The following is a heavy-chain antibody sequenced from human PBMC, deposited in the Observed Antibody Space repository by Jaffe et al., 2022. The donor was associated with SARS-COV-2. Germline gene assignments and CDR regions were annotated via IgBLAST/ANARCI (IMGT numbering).Heavy chain of an antibody. D-gene: IGHD1-20*01. CDR1: GYSFTTYH. CDR3: ARGDVAYKY. CDR2: ISAYNGNT. V-gene: IGHV1-18*01. Sequence: QVQLFQSGAEVTKPGASVKVSCKASGYSFTTYHISWVRQAPGQGLEWLGWISAYNGNTIYAQNLQGRVTMSTDTSTTTAYMELRSLRSDDTAVYYCARGDVAYKYWGQGTLVTVSS. J-gene: IGHJ4*02.